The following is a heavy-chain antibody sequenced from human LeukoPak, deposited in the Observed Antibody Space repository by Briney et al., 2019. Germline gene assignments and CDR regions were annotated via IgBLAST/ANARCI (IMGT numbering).Heavy chain of an antibody. Sequence: PSQTLSLTCTVSGDSISSGSYFWSWIRQPAGKGLEWIGRVYTSGSPNYNPSLGSRVTISLDTSENQFSLKLSSVIAADTAVYYCARVRGAWATYYFDYWGQGTLVTVSS. CDR1: GDSISSGSYF. CDR2: VYTSGSP. J-gene: IGHJ4*02. D-gene: IGHD5-12*01. CDR3: ARVRGAWATYYFDY. V-gene: IGHV4-61*02.